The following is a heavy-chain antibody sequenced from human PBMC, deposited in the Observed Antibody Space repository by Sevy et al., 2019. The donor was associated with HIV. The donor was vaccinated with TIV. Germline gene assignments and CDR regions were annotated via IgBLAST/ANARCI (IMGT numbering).Heavy chain of an antibody. J-gene: IGHJ6*02. Sequence: GGSLRLSCAASGFTFSSYEMNWVRQAPGKGLEWVSYISSSGSTIYYADSVKGRFTISRDNAKNSLYLQMNSLRAEDTAVYYCARDYSSSTYYYGMDVWGQGTTVTVSS. V-gene: IGHV3-48*03. CDR3: ARDYSSSTYYYGMDV. D-gene: IGHD6-6*01. CDR2: ISSSGSTI. CDR1: GFTFSSYE.